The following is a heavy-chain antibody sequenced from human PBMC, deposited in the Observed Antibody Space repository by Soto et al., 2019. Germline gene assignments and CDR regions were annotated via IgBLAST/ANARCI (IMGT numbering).Heavy chain of an antibody. D-gene: IGHD4-4*01. CDR2: IYYSGST. V-gene: IGHV4-61*01. Sequence: SETLSLTCTVSGGSVSSGSYYWSWIRQPPGKGLEWIGYIYYSGSTNYNPSLKSRVTISVDTSKNQFSLKLSSVTAADTAVYYCARGDYSIIYYYYGMDVWGQGTTVTVSS. J-gene: IGHJ6*02. CDR3: ARGDYSIIYYYYGMDV. CDR1: GGSVSSGSYY.